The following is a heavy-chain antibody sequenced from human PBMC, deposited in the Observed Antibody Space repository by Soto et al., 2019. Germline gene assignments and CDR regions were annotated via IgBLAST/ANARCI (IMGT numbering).Heavy chain of an antibody. CDR1: GYSFTSYW. V-gene: IGHV5-10-1*01. Sequence: GESLKISCKGSGYSFTSYWISWVSQMPGKGLEWMGRIDPSDSYTNYSPSFQGHVTISADKSISTAYLQWSSLKASDTAMYYCARQYSSSSAHYYGMDVWGQGTTVTVSS. CDR2: IDPSDSYT. J-gene: IGHJ6*02. D-gene: IGHD6-6*01. CDR3: ARQYSSSSAHYYGMDV.